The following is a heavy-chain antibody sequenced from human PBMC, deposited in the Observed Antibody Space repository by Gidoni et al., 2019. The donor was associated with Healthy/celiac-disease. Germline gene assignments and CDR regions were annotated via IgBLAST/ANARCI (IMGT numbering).Heavy chain of an antibody. CDR3: ARESRTNAFDI. Sequence: QVQLVESGGGVVQPGRSLRLSCAASGFTFSSYAMHWVRQAPGKGLEWVAVISYDGSNKYYADSVKGRFTISRDNSKNTLYLQMNSLRAEDTAVYYCARESRTNAFDIWGQGTMVTVSS. V-gene: IGHV3-30-3*01. CDR1: GFTFSSYA. CDR2: ISYDGSNK. J-gene: IGHJ3*02. D-gene: IGHD3-3*01.